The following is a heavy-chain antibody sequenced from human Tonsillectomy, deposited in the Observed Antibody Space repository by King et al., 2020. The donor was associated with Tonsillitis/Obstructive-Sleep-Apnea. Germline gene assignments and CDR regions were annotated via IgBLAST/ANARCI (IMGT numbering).Heavy chain of an antibody. Sequence: VQLQQWGAGLLKPSETLSLTCAVYGGSFSGYYWNWIRQPPGKGLEWIGEIDHSGSTNYNPSLKRRVTISVDTSKNQFSLKLNSVTAADTAVYYCAREHSSSLDYWGQGTLVTASS. J-gene: IGHJ4*02. CDR2: IDHSGST. D-gene: IGHD6-13*01. CDR1: GGSFSGYY. V-gene: IGHV4-34*01. CDR3: AREHSSSLDY.